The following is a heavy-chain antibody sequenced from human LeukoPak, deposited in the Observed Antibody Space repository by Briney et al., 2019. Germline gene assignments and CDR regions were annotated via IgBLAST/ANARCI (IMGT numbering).Heavy chain of an antibody. D-gene: IGHD5-18*01. CDR2: IFHSGST. Sequence: SETLSLTCTVSGGSISSSSYYWGWIRQPPGKGLEWIGSIFHSGSTYYTPPLKSRLTISADTSKNQFSLKLSSVTAADTAVYYCARQKYSYGYFDYWGQGTLVTVSS. V-gene: IGHV4-39*01. CDR1: GGSISSSSYY. J-gene: IGHJ4*02. CDR3: ARQKYSYGYFDY.